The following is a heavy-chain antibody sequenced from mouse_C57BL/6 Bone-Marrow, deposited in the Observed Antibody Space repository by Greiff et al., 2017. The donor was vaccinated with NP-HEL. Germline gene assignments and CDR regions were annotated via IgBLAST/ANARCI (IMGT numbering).Heavy chain of an antibody. J-gene: IGHJ2*01. V-gene: IGHV1-50*01. CDR1: GYTFTSYW. CDR3: ARRGGYYGSSCDY. Sequence: VQLKQPGAELVKPGASVKLSCKASGYTFTSYWMQWVKQRPGQGLEWIGEIDPSDSYTNYNQKFKGKATLTVDTSSSTAYLQLSSLTSEEAAVYYCARRGGYYGSSCDYWGQGTTLTVSS. D-gene: IGHD1-1*01. CDR2: IDPSDSYT.